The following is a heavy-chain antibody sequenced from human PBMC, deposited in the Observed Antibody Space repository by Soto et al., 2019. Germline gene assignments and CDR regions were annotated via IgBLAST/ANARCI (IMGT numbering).Heavy chain of an antibody. J-gene: IGHJ3*02. CDR2: IYYSGST. D-gene: IGHD3-16*02. CDR3: ASVPRYYDYVGGSYRDDAFDI. V-gene: IGHV4-30-4*01. Sequence: SETLSLTCTVSGGSISSGDYYWSWIRQPPGKGLEWIGYIYYSGSTYYNPSLKSRVTISVDTSKNQFSLKLSSVTAADTAVYYCASVPRYYDYVGGSYRDDAFDIWGKGTMVTV. CDR1: GGSISSGDYY.